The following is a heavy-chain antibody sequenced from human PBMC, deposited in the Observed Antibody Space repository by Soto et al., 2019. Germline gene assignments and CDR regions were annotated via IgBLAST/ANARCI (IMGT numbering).Heavy chain of an antibody. CDR1: GDTFSFYT. CDR2: VNPILSMS. V-gene: IGHV1-69*02. D-gene: IGHD3-10*01. CDR3: ATSYGSGYLAFDY. Sequence: QVQMVQSGAEVKKPGSSVKVSCKASGDTFSFYTINWVRQAPGLGLEWMGRVNPILSMSNYAQKFQGRVTMTADKATSTAYMELRSLRSEDTAFYYCATSYGSGYLAFDYWAQGALVTVSS. J-gene: IGHJ4*02.